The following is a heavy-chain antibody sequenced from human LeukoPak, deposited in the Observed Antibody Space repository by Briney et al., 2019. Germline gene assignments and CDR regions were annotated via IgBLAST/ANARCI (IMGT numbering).Heavy chain of an antibody. V-gene: IGHV4-39*01. CDR2: TYYSGST. CDR3: ARGIRGSVYYFDY. CDR1: GGSISSSSYY. Sequence: SETLSLTCNVSGGSISSSSYYWGWIRQPPGKGLEWIGSTYYSGSTYYNPSLKSRLTISVDTSKNQFSLKLSSVTAADTAVYYCARGIRGSVYYFDYWGQGNPGHRLL. J-gene: IGHJ4*02. D-gene: IGHD3-10*01.